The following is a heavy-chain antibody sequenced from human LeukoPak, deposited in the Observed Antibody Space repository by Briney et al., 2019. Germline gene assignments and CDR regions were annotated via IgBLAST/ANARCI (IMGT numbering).Heavy chain of an antibody. CDR3: STVRKKPGLPHYYYMDV. D-gene: IGHD2-15*01. V-gene: IGHV4-59*01. Sequence: TSETLSLTCTVSGGSISSYYWSWIRQPPGKGLEWIGYIFYSGSTNYNPSLKSRVTISVDTSKDQFSLKRISVAAAHTAVSYCSTVRKKPGLPHYYYMDVWGKGPTVNISS. CDR2: IFYSGST. CDR1: GGSISSYY. J-gene: IGHJ6*03.